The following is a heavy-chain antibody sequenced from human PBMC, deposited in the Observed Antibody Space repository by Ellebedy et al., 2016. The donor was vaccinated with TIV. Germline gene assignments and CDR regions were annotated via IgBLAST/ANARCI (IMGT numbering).Heavy chain of an antibody. V-gene: IGHV3-74*03. CDR1: GFSYSNFW. J-gene: IGHJ4*02. CDR2: VNGDGSDT. D-gene: IGHD6-25*01. CDR3: TRDYERLHFDY. Sequence: GESLKISCAASGFSYSNFWMHWVRRAPGKGLVWAARVNGDGSDTTYADSVKGRFTISRDNARNSLSLQMSSLSAEDTAIYYCTRDYERLHFDYWGQGTLVTVSS.